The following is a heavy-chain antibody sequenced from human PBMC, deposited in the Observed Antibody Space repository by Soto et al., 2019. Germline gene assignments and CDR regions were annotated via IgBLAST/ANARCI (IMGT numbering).Heavy chain of an antibody. D-gene: IGHD3-3*01. CDR3: AKERSLPLTFWRMGWFDP. CDR1: GFTFSSYA. V-gene: IGHV3-23*01. Sequence: GGSLRLSCAASGFTFSSYAMSWVRQAPGKGLEWVSAISGSGGSTYYADSVKGRFTISRDNSKNTLYLQMNSLRAEDTAVYYCAKERSLPLTFWRMGWFDPWGQGTLVTVSS. J-gene: IGHJ5*02. CDR2: ISGSGGST.